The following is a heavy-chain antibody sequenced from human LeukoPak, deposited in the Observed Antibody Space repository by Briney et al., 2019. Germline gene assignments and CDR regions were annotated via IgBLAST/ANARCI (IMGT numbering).Heavy chain of an antibody. CDR2: ISSSSSYI. CDR3: LAGGGY. CDR1: GFTFSSYS. J-gene: IGHJ4*02. V-gene: IGHV3-21*06. D-gene: IGHD3-10*01. Sequence: GGSLRLSCAASGFTFSSYSMNWVRKAPGKGLEWVSSISSSSSYIYYADSVKGRFTVTRDNAQSSLHLQMDSLRGEDTAVYYCLAGGGYWGQGTLVTVSS.